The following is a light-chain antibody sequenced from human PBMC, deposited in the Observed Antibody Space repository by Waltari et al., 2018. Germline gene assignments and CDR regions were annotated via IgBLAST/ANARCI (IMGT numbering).Light chain of an antibody. Sequence: DIVMTQSPDSLTVSLGERATINCKSSQTILYSSSNKNYLAWYQQKPRQPPQLLIYWASTREAGVPDRFSGTGSGTDFTLSISRLQAEDVAVYYCQQYFKTPLTFGGGTKVEIK. J-gene: IGKJ4*01. CDR3: QQYFKTPLT. CDR1: QTILYSSSNKNY. V-gene: IGKV4-1*01. CDR2: WAS.